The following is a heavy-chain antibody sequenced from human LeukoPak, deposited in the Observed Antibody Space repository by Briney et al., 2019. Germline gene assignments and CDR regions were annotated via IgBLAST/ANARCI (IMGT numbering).Heavy chain of an antibody. V-gene: IGHV4-34*01. CDR3: ARGRRSASTISRIRGSLFDY. Sequence: PSETLSLTCAVYGGSFSGYYWSWIRQPPGKGLEWIGEINHSGSTNYNPSLKSRVTISVDTSKNQFSQKLSSVTAADTAVYYCARGRRSASTISRIRGSLFDYWGQGTLVTVSS. D-gene: IGHD3-9*01. J-gene: IGHJ4*02. CDR1: GGSFSGYY. CDR2: INHSGST.